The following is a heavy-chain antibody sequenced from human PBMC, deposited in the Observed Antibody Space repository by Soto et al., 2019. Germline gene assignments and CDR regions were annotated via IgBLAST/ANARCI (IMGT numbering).Heavy chain of an antibody. D-gene: IGHD3-16*02. CDR2: IYSNDDK. Sequence: QITLKESGPTLVKPTQTLTLTCTFSGFSLSTSGVGVGWIRQPPGKALEWLALIYSNDDKRYSPSLESRLTITKYTSKNQMVLTMTNMDPVDTATYYCAHSGMITFGGVIAWFDYWGQGTLVTVSS. J-gene: IGHJ4*02. CDR1: GFSLSTSGVG. V-gene: IGHV2-5*01. CDR3: AHSGMITFGGVIAWFDY.